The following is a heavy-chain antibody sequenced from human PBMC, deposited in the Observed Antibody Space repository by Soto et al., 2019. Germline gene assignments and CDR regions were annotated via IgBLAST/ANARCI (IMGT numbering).Heavy chain of an antibody. CDR3: ASSLTPGYSSGASFDY. CDR1: GLTVSSNY. V-gene: IGHV3-53*01. D-gene: IGHD6-19*01. CDR2: IYSGGST. Sequence: PGGSLRLSCAASGLTVSSNYMSWVRQAPGKGLEWVSVIYSGGSTYYADSVKGRFTISRDNSKNTLYLQMNSLRAEDTAVYYCASSLTPGYSSGASFDYWGQGTLVTVSS. J-gene: IGHJ4*02.